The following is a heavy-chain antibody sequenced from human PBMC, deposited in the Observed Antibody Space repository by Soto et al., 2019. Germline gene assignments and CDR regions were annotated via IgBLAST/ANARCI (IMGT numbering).Heavy chain of an antibody. CDR2: ITGSGGST. CDR3: ASVDYGAYITVFDY. V-gene: IGHV3-23*01. J-gene: IGHJ4*02. D-gene: IGHD4-17*01. Sequence: GGSLDPSWAASGSTFIGFAMAGSRKAQGNGLEWVSTITGSGGSTFYEDSVKGRFTISRDNSKNTLYLQMNSLRAEDTAIYFCASVDYGAYITVFDYWGQGALVTASS. CDR1: GSTFIGFA.